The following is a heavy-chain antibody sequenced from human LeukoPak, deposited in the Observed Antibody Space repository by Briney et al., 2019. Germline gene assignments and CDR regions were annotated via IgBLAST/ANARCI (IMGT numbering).Heavy chain of an antibody. J-gene: IGHJ4*02. Sequence: GGSLGLSCAASGFTFSSYWMHWVRQAPGKGPVWVSLIKTDGRSTSYADSVKGRFAISRDNADNSLFLQMNSLRAEDTAVYFCARVAYYGSGSPFYYFDYWGQGTLVTVSS. CDR2: IKTDGRST. D-gene: IGHD3-10*01. CDR1: GFTFSSYW. CDR3: ARVAYYGSGSPFYYFDY. V-gene: IGHV3-74*01.